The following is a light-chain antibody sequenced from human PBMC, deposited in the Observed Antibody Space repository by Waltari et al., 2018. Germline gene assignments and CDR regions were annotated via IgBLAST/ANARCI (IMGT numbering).Light chain of an antibody. CDR3: QSYDSSLSGSYV. Sequence: QSVLTQPPSVSGAPGQGVTISCTGSSSNIGAGYDVHWYQQLPGTAPKLPIYGNSNRPSGVPDRFSGSKSGTSASLAITGLQAEDEADYYCQSYDSSLSGSYVFGTGTKVTVL. CDR2: GNS. V-gene: IGLV1-40*01. CDR1: SSNIGAGYD. J-gene: IGLJ1*01.